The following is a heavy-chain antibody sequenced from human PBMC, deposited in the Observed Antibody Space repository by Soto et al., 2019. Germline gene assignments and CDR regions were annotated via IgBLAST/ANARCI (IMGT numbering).Heavy chain of an antibody. J-gene: IGHJ6*02. V-gene: IGHV1-18*04. Sequence: ASVKVSCKASGYTFTSSGISWVRQAPGQGLEWVGWISGYDGDTNYAQKFQGRVTMTTDTSTSTAYMELRSLRSDDTAVYYCARDTAPSDVWGQGTTVTVSS. CDR2: ISGYDGDT. CDR3: ARDTAPSDV. D-gene: IGHD4-17*01. CDR1: GYTFTSSG.